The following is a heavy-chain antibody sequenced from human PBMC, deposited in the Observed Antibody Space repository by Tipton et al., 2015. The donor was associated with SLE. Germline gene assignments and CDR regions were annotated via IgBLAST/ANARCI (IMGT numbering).Heavy chain of an antibody. V-gene: IGHV4-38-2*02. CDR1: NYSIRSGYY. D-gene: IGHD2-15*01. J-gene: IGHJ3*02. CDR3: AIPTTQHCSGGGCYRHDACDI. CDR2: IYYSGST. Sequence: GLVKPSETLSLSCTVSNYSIRSGYYWGWIRQPPGKGLDWIGSIYYSGSTYYNPSLKRRVTISVDTSKNQFSLKLNSVTAADTAVYYCAIPTTQHCSGGGCYRHDACDIWGQGTMVTVSS.